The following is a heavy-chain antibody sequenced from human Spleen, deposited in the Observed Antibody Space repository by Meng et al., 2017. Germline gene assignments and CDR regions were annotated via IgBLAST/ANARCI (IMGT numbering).Heavy chain of an antibody. CDR2: IKQDGSEK. J-gene: IGHJ4*02. V-gene: IGHV3-7*01. CDR1: GFTFSSYG. CDR3: ARDAQPGVAVAGFDY. Sequence: GESLKISCAASGFTFSSYGMHWVRQAPGKGLEWVANIKQDGSEKYYVDSVKGRFTISRDNAKNSLYLQMNSLRAEDTAVYYCARDAQPGVAVAGFDYWGQGTLVTVSS. D-gene: IGHD6-19*01.